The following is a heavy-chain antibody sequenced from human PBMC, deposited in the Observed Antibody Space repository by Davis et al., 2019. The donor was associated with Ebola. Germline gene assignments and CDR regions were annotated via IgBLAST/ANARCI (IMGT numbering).Heavy chain of an antibody. Sequence: AASVKVSCKASGYTFTSYGISWVRQAPGQGLEWMGWISAYNGNTNYAQKLQGRVTMTTDTSTSTAYMELRSLRAGDTAVYYCARARWWELMDPEPKHYWYFDLWGRGTLVTVSS. J-gene: IGHJ2*01. CDR3: ARARWWELMDPEPKHYWYFDL. CDR2: ISAYNGNT. V-gene: IGHV1-18*01. CDR1: GYTFTSYG. D-gene: IGHD1-26*01.